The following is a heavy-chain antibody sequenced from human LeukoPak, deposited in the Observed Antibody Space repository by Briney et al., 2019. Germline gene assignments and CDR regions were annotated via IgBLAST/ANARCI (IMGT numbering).Heavy chain of an antibody. D-gene: IGHD6-19*01. V-gene: IGHV4-59*12. J-gene: IGHJ4*02. CDR2: ISYSEGT. CDR1: GGSISSSY. CDR3: ARGYTSGWYYFDH. Sequence: PSETLSLTCTVSGGSISSSYWSWIRQPPGKGLEWIGYISYSEGTNYRPSLKGRVTISIDTSKNQFSLKLTPVTAADTAVYYCARGYTSGWYYFDHWGQGTLVTVSS.